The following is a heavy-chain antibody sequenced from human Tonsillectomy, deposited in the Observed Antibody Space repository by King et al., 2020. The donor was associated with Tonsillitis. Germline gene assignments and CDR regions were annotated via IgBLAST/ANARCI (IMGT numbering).Heavy chain of an antibody. CDR3: ADLPDF. Sequence: VQLQESGPGLVKPSQTLSLTCAVSGGSISSGDSSWSWIRQPPGQGLEWIGYIYYNGSTHYNPALKSRVTISVDTSKKQFSLRLNSVTAADTAVYYCADLPDFGGQGTLVTVSS. CDR2: IYYNGST. V-gene: IGHV4-30-4*07. J-gene: IGHJ1*01. CDR1: GGSISSGDSS. D-gene: IGHD2-2*01.